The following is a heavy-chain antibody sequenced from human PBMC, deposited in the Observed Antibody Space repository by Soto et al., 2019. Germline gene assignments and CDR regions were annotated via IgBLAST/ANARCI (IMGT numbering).Heavy chain of an antibody. J-gene: IGHJ5*02. CDR2: IYPDDSDV. CDR3: ASQSSDTYSDYFDP. V-gene: IGHV5-51*03. CDR1: GYTFTDYW. D-gene: IGHD2-15*01. Sequence: EVQLVQSGAEVRKPGESLKISCMGSGYTFTDYWIGWVRQMPGKGLEWMGIIYPDDSDVRYSPSFQGQVTMSVDKSSNTASLQWTSLKASDTAIYYCASQSSDTYSDYFDPWGQGTLVTVSS.